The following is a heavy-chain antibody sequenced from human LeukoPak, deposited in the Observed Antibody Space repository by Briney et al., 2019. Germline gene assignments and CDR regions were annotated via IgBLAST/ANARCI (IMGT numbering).Heavy chain of an antibody. V-gene: IGHV1-2*02. CDR1: GYTFTDYY. J-gene: IGHJ4*02. Sequence: ASVKVSCKASGYTFTDYYMHWVRQAPGQGLEWMGWINPHSDGTNYAQKFQGRVTMTWDTSITTAYMELSRLRSDDTAVYYCARGEMAPSSGYFDYWGQGTLVTVSS. CDR3: ARGEMAPSSGYFDY. D-gene: IGHD5-24*01. CDR2: INPHSDGT.